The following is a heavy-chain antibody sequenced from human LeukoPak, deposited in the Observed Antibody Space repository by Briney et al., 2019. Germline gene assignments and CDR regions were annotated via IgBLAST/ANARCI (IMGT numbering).Heavy chain of an antibody. V-gene: IGHV1-69*05. CDR2: IIPIFGTA. Sequence: ASVKVSCKASGGTFNSYAISWVRQAPGQGLEWMGGIIPIFGTAHYAQKFQGRVTITTDESTSTAYMELSSLRTEDTAGYYCGGERGGGYNLGGDFDYWGQGTLVTVSS. J-gene: IGHJ4*02. CDR1: GGTFNSYA. CDR3: GGERGGGYNLGGDFDY. D-gene: IGHD5-24*01.